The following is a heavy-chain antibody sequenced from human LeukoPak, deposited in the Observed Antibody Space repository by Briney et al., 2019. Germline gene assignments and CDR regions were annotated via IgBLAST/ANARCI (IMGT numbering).Heavy chain of an antibody. D-gene: IGHD5-18*01. Sequence: GGSLRLSCAASGFTFSSYGMHWVRQAPGKGLEWVAVIWYDGSNKYYADSVEGRFTISRDNSKNTLYLQMNSLRAEDTAVYYCAKEGYSYGSFDYWGQGTLVTVSS. CDR3: AKEGYSYGSFDY. J-gene: IGHJ4*02. CDR1: GFTFSSYG. V-gene: IGHV3-33*06. CDR2: IWYDGSNK.